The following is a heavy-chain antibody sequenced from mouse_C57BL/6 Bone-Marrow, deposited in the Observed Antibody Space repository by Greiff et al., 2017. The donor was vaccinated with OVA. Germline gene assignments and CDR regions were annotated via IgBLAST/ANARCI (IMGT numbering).Heavy chain of an antibody. J-gene: IGHJ1*03. CDR2: ISGGGGNP. Sequence: EVNVVESGGGLVKPGGSLKLSCAASGFTFSSYTMSWVRQTPEKRLEWVATISGGGGNPYYPDSVKGRFTISRDNAKNTLYLQRSSLRSEDTALYYCARHEAYGSSYGYFEVWGTGTTVTVSS. CDR3: ARHEAYGSSYGYFEV. D-gene: IGHD1-1*01. V-gene: IGHV5-9*01. CDR1: GFTFSSYT.